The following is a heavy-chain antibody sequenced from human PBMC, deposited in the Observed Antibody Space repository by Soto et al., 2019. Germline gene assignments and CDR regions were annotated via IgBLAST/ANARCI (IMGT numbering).Heavy chain of an antibody. V-gene: IGHV6-1*01. J-gene: IGHJ5*02. D-gene: IGHD2-15*01. CDR1: GDSVSSNSAA. CDR3: ARERGSCSHNDCGRWLDP. Sequence: PSQTLSLTCAISGDSVSSNSAAWNWIRQSPSRGLEWLGRTYYRSKWYNDYPVSVKSRITINPDTSKNQFSLQLNSVTPEDTAVYYCARERGSCSHNDCGRWLDPWGQGPLVTVSS. CDR2: TYYRSKWYN.